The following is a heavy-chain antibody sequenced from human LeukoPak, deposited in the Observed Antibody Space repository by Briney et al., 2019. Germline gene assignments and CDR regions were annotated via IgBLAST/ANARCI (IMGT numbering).Heavy chain of an antibody. Sequence: SETLSLTCAVYGGSFSGYYWSWIRQPAGKGLEWIGRIYTSGSTNYNPSLKSRVTISVDTSKDQFSLKLSSVTAADTAVYYCARESIYGDYGHWGQGTLVTVSS. V-gene: IGHV4-4*07. CDR2: IYTSGST. J-gene: IGHJ4*02. CDR1: GGSFSGYY. CDR3: ARESIYGDYGH. D-gene: IGHD4-17*01.